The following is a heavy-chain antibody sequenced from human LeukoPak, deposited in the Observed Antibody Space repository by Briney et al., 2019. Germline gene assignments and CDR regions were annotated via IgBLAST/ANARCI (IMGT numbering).Heavy chain of an antibody. V-gene: IGHV4-39*07. D-gene: IGHD5-18*01. CDR1: GGSISSSSYY. CDR2: IYYSGST. CDR3: ARVVQLHYYYYMDV. J-gene: IGHJ6*03. Sequence: SETLSLTCTVSGGSISSSSYYWGCIRQPPGKGLEWIGSIYYSGSTHYNPSLKSRVTISVDTSKNQFSLKLSSVTAADTAVYYCARVVQLHYYYYMDVWGKGTTVNVSS.